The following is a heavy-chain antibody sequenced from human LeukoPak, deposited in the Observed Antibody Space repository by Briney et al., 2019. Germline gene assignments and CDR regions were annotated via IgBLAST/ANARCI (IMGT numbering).Heavy chain of an antibody. Sequence: EASVKVSCKASGYTLTGYYMHWVRQAPGQGLEWMGWINPNSGGTNYAQKFQGRVTMTRDTSISTAYMELSRLRSDDTAVYYCAREDPFGELYADYWGQGTLVTVSS. CDR2: INPNSGGT. CDR3: AREDPFGELYADY. CDR1: GYTLTGYY. D-gene: IGHD3-10*01. J-gene: IGHJ4*02. V-gene: IGHV1-2*02.